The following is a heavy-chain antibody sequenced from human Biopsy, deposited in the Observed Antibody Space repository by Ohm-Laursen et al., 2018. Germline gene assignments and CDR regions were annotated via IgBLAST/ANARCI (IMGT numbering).Heavy chain of an antibody. V-gene: IGHV3-30*18. CDR1: GFTFRTYG. CDR3: AKDLSVYYYYGIDV. D-gene: IGHD5/OR15-5a*01. J-gene: IGHJ6*02. Sequence: SLRLSCAARGFTFRTYGMHWVRLAPGKGLEWVAVISYDQITKHYADSVRGRFTISRDNSKNTLYLQVNSLRAEDTAVYYCAKDLSVYYYYGIDVWGQGTTVTVSS. CDR2: ISYDQITK.